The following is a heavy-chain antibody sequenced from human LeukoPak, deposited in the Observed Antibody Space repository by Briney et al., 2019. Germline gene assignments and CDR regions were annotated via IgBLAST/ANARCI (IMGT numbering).Heavy chain of an antibody. CDR2: IYYSGSS. V-gene: IGHV4-30-4*01. D-gene: IGHD3-9*01. CDR3: ARYYDSVAFFGC. J-gene: IGHJ4*02. Sequence: PSETLSLTCTVSGGSISSAGYYWSWVRQPPGMGLEWIGYIYYSGSSYYNPSLKSRVTMSVDTSRNQFSLSLTSVTAADTAVYYCARYYDSVAFFGCWGQGTLVTV. CDR1: GGSISSAGYY.